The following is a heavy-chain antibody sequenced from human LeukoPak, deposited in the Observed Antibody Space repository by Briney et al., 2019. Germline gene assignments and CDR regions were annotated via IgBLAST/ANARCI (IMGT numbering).Heavy chain of an antibody. CDR3: ARDPYSGNYGNYYYYYMDV. J-gene: IGHJ6*03. CDR2: ISSSGSYI. Sequence: PGGSLRHSCGASGFTFSSYSTNWVRQAPGKGLEWVSSISSSGSYIYYADSVKGRFTISRDNAKNSLYLQMNSLRAEDTAVYYCARDPYSGNYGNYYYYYMDVWGKGTTVTISS. V-gene: IGHV3-21*01. D-gene: IGHD1-26*01. CDR1: GFTFSSYS.